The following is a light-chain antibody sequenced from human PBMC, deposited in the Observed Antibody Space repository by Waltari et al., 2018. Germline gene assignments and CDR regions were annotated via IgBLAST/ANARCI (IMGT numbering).Light chain of an antibody. Sequence: DIQMTQSPSSLSASIGDKVTITCRASQGISGWLAWYQQKPGKAPNLLIYATSSLQSGVPSRFSGSGSGTDYTLTINCLQPEDFATYYCQQGYNTPWTFGQGTKVEIK. CDR1: QGISGW. J-gene: IGKJ1*01. CDR3: QQGYNTPWT. CDR2: ATS. V-gene: IGKV1-12*01.